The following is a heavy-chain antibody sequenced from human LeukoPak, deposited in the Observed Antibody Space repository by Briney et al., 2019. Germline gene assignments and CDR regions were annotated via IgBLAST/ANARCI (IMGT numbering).Heavy chain of an antibody. J-gene: IGHJ3*02. Sequence: GGSLRLSCAASGFTFSSYGMHWVRQAPGKGLEWVAVISYDGSNKYYADSVKGRFTISRDNAKNSLYLQMNSLRAEDTALYYCAREPPDLDAFDIWGQGTMVTVSS. CDR1: GFTFSSYG. V-gene: IGHV3-30*03. CDR2: ISYDGSNK. CDR3: AREPPDLDAFDI.